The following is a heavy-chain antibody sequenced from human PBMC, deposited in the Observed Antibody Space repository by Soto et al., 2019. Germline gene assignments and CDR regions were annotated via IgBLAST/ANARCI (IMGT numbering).Heavy chain of an antibody. CDR2: INTYNGNT. J-gene: IGHJ6*02. CDR3: AMVDVCVTPCPQDV. Sequence: QVQLVQSGAEVKNPGASVKVSCKASGYTFTRYGIGWARQAPGQGLEWMGWINTYNGNTNYAQNVQGRVTLTTDTSTSTAYMELRSLRSNDTAIYYCAMVDVCVTPCPQDVWGHWTTVIVSS. D-gene: IGHD2-8*01. CDR1: GYTFTRYG. V-gene: IGHV1-18*01.